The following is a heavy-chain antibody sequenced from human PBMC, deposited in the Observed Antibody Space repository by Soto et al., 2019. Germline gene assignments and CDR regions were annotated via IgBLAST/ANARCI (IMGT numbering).Heavy chain of an antibody. CDR1: GFPFSSYV. J-gene: IGHJ6*02. V-gene: IGHV3-23*01. Sequence: PGGSLRLSCAASGFPFSSYVMSWVRQAPGKGLECISGITGYGDSTYYADSVKGRFTVSRDNSKNTLYLQMNSLRAEDTAVYYCAHLYYFYGMDVWGQGTTVTVYS. CDR3: AHLYYFYGMDV. CDR2: ITGYGDST.